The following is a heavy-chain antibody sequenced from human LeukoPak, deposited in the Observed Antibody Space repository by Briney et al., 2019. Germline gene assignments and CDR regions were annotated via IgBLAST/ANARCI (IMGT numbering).Heavy chain of an antibody. Sequence: GGSLRLSCAASGFTVSSNYMSWVRQAPGKGLEWVSVIYSGGSTYYADSVKGRFTISRDNSKNTLYLQMNSLRAEDTAVYYCASRPTGRYYYYSMDVWGQGTTVTVSS. V-gene: IGHV3-66*01. D-gene: IGHD1-26*01. CDR2: IYSGGST. CDR1: GFTVSSNY. J-gene: IGHJ6*02. CDR3: ASRPTGRYYYYSMDV.